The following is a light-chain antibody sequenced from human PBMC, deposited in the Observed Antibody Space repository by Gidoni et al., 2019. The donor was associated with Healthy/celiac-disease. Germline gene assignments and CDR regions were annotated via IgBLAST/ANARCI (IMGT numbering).Light chain of an antibody. J-gene: IGKJ1*01. Sequence: DIQMTQSPSSLSASVGDRVTITCRASQSISSYLNWYQQKTGKAPTLLIYAASSLQSGGPSRFSGSGCGKDVTITISSMQPEDFATYYCQQSYSTPPTCGQGTKVEIK. CDR1: QSISSY. V-gene: IGKV1-39*01. CDR3: QQSYSTPPT. CDR2: AAS.